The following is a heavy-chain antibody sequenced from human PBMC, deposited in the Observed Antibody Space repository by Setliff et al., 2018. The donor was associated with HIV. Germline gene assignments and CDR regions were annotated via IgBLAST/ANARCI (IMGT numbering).Heavy chain of an antibody. V-gene: IGHV3-20*04. Sequence: PGGSLRLSCAASGFTFDDFGMTWVRQRPGKGLEWVSGINWNGAITDYADSVKGRFTISRDNAKNSLYLQMNSLRVEDTAVYYCARVRGVVGASDYWGQGTLVTVSS. CDR2: INWNGAIT. J-gene: IGHJ4*02. D-gene: IGHD1-26*01. CDR3: ARVRGVVGASDY. CDR1: GFTFDDFG.